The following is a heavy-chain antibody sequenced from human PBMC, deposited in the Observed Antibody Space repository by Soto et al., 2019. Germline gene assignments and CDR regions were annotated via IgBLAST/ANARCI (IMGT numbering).Heavy chain of an antibody. Sequence: QVQLVQSGPEMKKPGASVKLSCKASGYTFTTYSMHWVRQAPGQRLEWMGWIHAGNGNTEHSQKFQGRVTITRDTSANKAYLELGSMRSEDTAVYFCSRAACSSTSCYNYYAYGMDVWGQGTEVTVS. J-gene: IGHJ6*02. D-gene: IGHD2-2*01. V-gene: IGHV1-3*01. CDR3: SRAACSSTSCYNYYAYGMDV. CDR1: GYTFTTYS. CDR2: IHAGNGNT.